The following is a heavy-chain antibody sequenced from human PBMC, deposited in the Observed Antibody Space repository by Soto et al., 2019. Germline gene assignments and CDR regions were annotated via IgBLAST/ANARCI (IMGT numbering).Heavy chain of an antibody. CDR3: ARVPYTAAAYSLNWFDP. CDR2: IYYSGST. Sequence: SETLSLTCTVSGGSISSSSYYWGWIRQPPGKGLEWIGSIYYSGSTYYNPSLKSRVTISVDTSKNQFSLKLSSVTAADTAVYYCARVPYTAAAYSLNWFDPWGQGTLVTVSS. D-gene: IGHD6-13*01. CDR1: GGSISSSSYY. V-gene: IGHV4-39*07. J-gene: IGHJ5*02.